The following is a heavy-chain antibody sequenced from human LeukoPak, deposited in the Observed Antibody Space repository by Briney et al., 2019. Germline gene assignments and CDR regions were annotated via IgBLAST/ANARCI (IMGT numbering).Heavy chain of an antibody. D-gene: IGHD3-22*01. J-gene: IGHJ6*02. CDR2: ISAYNGNT. Sequence: ASVKVSCKASGYTFTSNGISWVRQAPGQGLEWMGWISAYNGNTNYAQKLQGRVTMTTDTSTSTAYMELRSLRSDDTAVYYCAALRYYYDSSGYYYYYYGMDVWGQGTTVTVSS. V-gene: IGHV1-18*01. CDR3: AALRYYYDSSGYYYYYYGMDV. CDR1: GYTFTSNG.